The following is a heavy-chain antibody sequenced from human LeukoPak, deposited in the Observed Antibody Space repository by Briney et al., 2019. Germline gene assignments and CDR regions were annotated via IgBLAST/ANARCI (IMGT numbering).Heavy chain of an antibody. CDR3: ARKTYESGSYFGS. CDR2: IYYSGST. CDR1: GGSISSYY. J-gene: IGHJ5*01. V-gene: IGHV4-59*01. D-gene: IGHD3-10*01. Sequence: PSETLSLTCTVSGGSISSYYWSWIRQPPGKGLEWIGYIYYSGSTNYNPSLKSRVTISVDTSKNQISLKLSSVTAADTAVYYCARKTYESGSYFGSWGQGTLVTVSS.